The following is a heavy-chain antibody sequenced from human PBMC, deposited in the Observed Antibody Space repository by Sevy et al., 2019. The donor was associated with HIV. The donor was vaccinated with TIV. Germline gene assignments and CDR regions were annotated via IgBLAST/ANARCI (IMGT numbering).Heavy chain of an antibody. D-gene: IGHD1-26*01. J-gene: IGHJ4*02. CDR1: GGSISSSSYY. CDR3: ARTGSFRVFDY. V-gene: IGHV4-39*01. CDR2: IYYSGST. Sequence: SETLSLTRTVSGGSISSSSYYWGWIRQPPGKGLEWIGSIYYSGSTYYNPSLKSRVTISVDTSKNQFSLKLSSVTAADTAVYYCARTGSFRVFDYWGQGTLVTVSS.